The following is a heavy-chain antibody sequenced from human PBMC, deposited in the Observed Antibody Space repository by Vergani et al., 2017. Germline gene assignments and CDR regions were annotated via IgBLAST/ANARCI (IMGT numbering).Heavy chain of an antibody. V-gene: IGHV1-18*01. D-gene: IGHD3-3*01. Sequence: QVQLVQSGAEVKKPGASVKVSCKSSGYTFTSYGISWVRPAPGQGLEWMGWISAYNGNTNYAQKLQGRVTMTTDTSTGTAYMGLRSLRSDDTAVYYCARWDDFWSGYSENVMDVWGQGTTVTVSS. CDR2: ISAYNGNT. CDR1: GYTFTSYG. J-gene: IGHJ6*02. CDR3: ARWDDFWSGYSENVMDV.